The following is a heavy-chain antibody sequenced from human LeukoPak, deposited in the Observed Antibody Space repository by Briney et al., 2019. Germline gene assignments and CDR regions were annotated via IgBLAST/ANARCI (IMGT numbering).Heavy chain of an antibody. CDR2: INPNSGGT. J-gene: IGHJ3*02. CDR1: GGTFSSYV. CDR3: ARDPRDYYDSSGYEPHDAFDI. V-gene: IGHV1-2*02. Sequence: ASVKVSCKASGGTFSSYVIDWVRQAPGQGLEWMGWINPNSGGTNYAQKFQGRVTMTRDTSISTAYMELSRLRSDDTAVYYCARDPRDYYDSSGYEPHDAFDIWGQGTMVTVSS. D-gene: IGHD3-22*01.